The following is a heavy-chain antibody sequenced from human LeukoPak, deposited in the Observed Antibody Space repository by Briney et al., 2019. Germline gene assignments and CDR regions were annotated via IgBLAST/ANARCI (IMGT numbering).Heavy chain of an antibody. J-gene: IGHJ6*04. D-gene: IGHD2-2*01. V-gene: IGHV3-11*04. CDR1: GFTFSDYY. Sequence: PGASLRLSCAASGFTFSDYYMSWIRQAGGKGLEWVSYISSSGSTLNYAVSVKGRFTISRENATNSLYLQTNSLRTGDTAVYYCARGKYCSSTSGYDYYGMDVWGKGPTVTASS. CDR2: ISSSGSTL. CDR3: ARGKYCSSTSGYDYYGMDV.